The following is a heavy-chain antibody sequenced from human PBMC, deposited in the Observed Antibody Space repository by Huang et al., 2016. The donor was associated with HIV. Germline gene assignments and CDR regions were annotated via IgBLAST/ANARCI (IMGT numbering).Heavy chain of an antibody. CDR1: GFTFDDYA. CDR3: AKDIKPTLYYGMDV. CDR2: ISWNSGSI. J-gene: IGHJ6*02. Sequence: AASGFTFDDYAMHWVRQAPGKGLEWVSGISWNSGSIGYADSVKGRFTISRDNAKNSLYRQMNSLRAEDTALYYCAKDIKPTLYYGMDVWGQGTTVTVSS. V-gene: IGHV3-9*01.